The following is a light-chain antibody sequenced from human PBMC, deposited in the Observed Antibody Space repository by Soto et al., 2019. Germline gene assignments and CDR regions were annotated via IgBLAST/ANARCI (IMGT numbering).Light chain of an antibody. J-gene: IGKJ4*01. CDR3: QQFNTYPALT. Sequence: AIQLTQSPSSLSASVGDRVTITCRASQGISSALAWYQQKPGKSPNLLIYDVSSFESGVPSRFSGSGSGTDFTLTISSLQPEDFATYYCQQFNTYPALTFGGGTKVEIK. CDR2: DVS. V-gene: IGKV1-13*02. CDR1: QGISSA.